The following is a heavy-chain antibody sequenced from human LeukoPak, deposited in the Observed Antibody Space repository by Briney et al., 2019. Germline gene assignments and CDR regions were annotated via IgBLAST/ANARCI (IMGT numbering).Heavy chain of an antibody. Sequence: ASVKVSCKASGGTFSSYAISWVRQAPGQGLEWMGRIIPILGIANYAQKFQGRVTITADKSTSTAYMELSSLRAEDTAVYYCANEYIVGATPFDYWGQGTLVTVSS. V-gene: IGHV1-69*04. CDR3: ANEYIVGATPFDY. CDR2: IIPILGIA. D-gene: IGHD1-26*01. J-gene: IGHJ4*02. CDR1: GGTFSSYA.